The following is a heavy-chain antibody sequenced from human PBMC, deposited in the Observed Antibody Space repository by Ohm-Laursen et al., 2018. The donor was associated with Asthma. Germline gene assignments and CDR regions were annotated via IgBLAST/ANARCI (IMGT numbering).Heavy chain of an antibody. V-gene: IGHV3-23*01. CDR2: ISGSGGST. CDR3: AKGPAYGLPTY. D-gene: IGHD1-26*01. J-gene: IGHJ4*02. CDR1: GLTVSNNY. Sequence: SLRLSCAASGLTVSNNYMSWVRQPPGKGLEWVSGISGSGGSTYYADSVKGRFTISRDNSKNTLYLQMNSLRAEDTAVFYCAKGPAYGLPTYWGQGTLVTVSS.